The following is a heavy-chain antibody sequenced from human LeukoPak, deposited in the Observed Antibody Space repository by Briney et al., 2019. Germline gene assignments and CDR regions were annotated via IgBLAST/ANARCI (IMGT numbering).Heavy chain of an antibody. CDR2: IYPGDSDT. J-gene: IGHJ3*02. CDR1: GYSFTSYW. D-gene: IGHD4-23*01. V-gene: IGHV5-51*01. CDR3: ASTVSYGGNWGGDAFDI. Sequence: GESLKISCKGSGYSFTSYWIGWVRQMPGKGLEWMGIIYPGDSDTRYSTSFQGQVTISADKSISTAYLQWSSLKASDTAMYYCASTVSYGGNWGGDAFDIWGQGTMVTVSS.